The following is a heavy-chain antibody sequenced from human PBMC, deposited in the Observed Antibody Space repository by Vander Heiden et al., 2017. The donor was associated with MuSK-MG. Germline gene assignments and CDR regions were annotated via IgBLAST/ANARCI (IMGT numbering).Heavy chain of an antibody. D-gene: IGHD1-26*01. CDR3: ARAVSGTFGTYYYYYMDV. V-gene: IGHV3-21*01. J-gene: IGHJ6*03. CDR2: ISSSSSYI. CDR1: GFTFNSYS. Sequence: EVQLVESGGGLVKPGGSLRLSCAASGFTFNSYSVNWVRQAPGKGLEWVSSISSSSSYIFYADSVKGRFTISRDNAKNSLSLQMNSLRAEDTAVYYCARAVSGTFGTYYYYYMDVWGKGTTVTVSS.